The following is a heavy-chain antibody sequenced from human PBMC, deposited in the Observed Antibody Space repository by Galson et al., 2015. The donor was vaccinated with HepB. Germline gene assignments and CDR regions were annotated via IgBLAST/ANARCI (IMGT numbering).Heavy chain of an antibody. CDR2: ITSGSTAI. D-gene: IGHD4-23*01. V-gene: IGHV3-48*02. Sequence: SLRLSCAASGFAFSDYVMNWVRQAPGKGLEWIAYITSGSTAIYYADSVKGRFTISRDNAKNSLYLQMNSLRDDDSAVYYCARDPRNSPSVWGQGTLVTVS. CDR1: GFAFSDYV. J-gene: IGHJ4*02. CDR3: ARDPRNSPSV.